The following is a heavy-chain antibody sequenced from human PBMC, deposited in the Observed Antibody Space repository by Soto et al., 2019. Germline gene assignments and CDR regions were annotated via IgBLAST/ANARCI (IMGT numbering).Heavy chain of an antibody. CDR3: ARDLGTGITMVRDPYGMDV. D-gene: IGHD3-10*01. V-gene: IGHV1-2*04. J-gene: IGHJ6*02. CDR2: INPNSGGT. Sequence: QVQLVQSGAEVKKPGASVKVSCKASGYTFTGYYMHWVRQAPGQGLEWMGWINPNSGGTNYAQKFQGWVTMTRDTSISTAYMELSRLRYDDTAVYYCARDLGTGITMVRDPYGMDVWGQGTTVTVSS. CDR1: GYTFTGYY.